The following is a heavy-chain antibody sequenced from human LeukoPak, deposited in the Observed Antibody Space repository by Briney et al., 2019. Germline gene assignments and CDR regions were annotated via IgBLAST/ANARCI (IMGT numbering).Heavy chain of an antibody. J-gene: IGHJ4*02. CDR3: AKEFNRGLPDY. CDR1: GFSFHEHY. V-gene: IGHV3-30*18. CDR2: ISYDGSNE. D-gene: IGHD2-21*01. Sequence: GGSLRLSCAASGFSFHEHYMHWVRQAPGKGLEWVAVISYDGSNEYYADSVKGRFTISRDNSKNTLYLQMSSLRAEDTAVYYCAKEFNRGLPDYWGQGTLVTVPS.